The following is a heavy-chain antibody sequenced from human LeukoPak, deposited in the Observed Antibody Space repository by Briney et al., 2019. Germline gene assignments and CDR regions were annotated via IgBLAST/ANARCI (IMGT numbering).Heavy chain of an antibody. D-gene: IGHD4-17*01. J-gene: IGHJ4*02. CDR2: ISAYNGNT. CDR3: ARDDGDYVFDY. V-gene: IGHV1-18*01. CDR1: GYTFTNYG. Sequence: ASVKVSCKASGYTFTNYGISWVRQAPGQGLEWMGWISAYNGNTNYAQNFQGRVTMTTDTSTSTAYMELRSLRSDDTAVYYCARDDGDYVFDYWGQGTLVTVSS.